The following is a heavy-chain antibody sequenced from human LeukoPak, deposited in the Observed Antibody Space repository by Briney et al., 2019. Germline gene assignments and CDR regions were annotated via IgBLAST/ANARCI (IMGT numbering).Heavy chain of an antibody. D-gene: IGHD1-26*01. Sequence: SETLSLTCTVSGGSISSYYWSWIRQPPGEGLEWIGYIYYSGSTNYNPSLKSRVTISVDTSKNQFSLKLSSVTAADTAVYYCARSGSFYYFDYWGQGTLVTVSS. J-gene: IGHJ4*02. CDR3: ARSGSFYYFDY. CDR1: GGSISSYY. CDR2: IYYSGST. V-gene: IGHV4-59*01.